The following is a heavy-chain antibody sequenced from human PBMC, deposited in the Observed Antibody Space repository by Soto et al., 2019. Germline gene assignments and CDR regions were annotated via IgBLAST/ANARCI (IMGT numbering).Heavy chain of an antibody. Sequence: EVQLVESGGGLVQPGRSLRLSCAASGFTFDDYAMHWVRQAPGKGLEWVSGISWNSGSIGYADSVKGRFTISRDNAKNSLYLQMNSLRAEDTALYYCAKETGDGSSWPRVFDYWGQGTLVTVSS. J-gene: IGHJ4*02. D-gene: IGHD6-13*01. CDR2: ISWNSGSI. CDR1: GFTFDDYA. CDR3: AKETGDGSSWPRVFDY. V-gene: IGHV3-9*01.